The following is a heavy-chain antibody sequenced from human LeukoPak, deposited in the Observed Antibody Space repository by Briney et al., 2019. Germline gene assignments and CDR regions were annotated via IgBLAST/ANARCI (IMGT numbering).Heavy chain of an antibody. CDR3: ARGGYCSSTSCYVFDS. CDR2: IYHSGST. Sequence: PSGTLSLTCGVSGGSIISSNWWSWVRPPPGKGLEWIGEIYHSGSTNYNPSLKSRVTISVDKSKSQFSLELTSVTAADTALYYCARGGYCSSTSCYVFDSWGQGTLVTVSS. CDR1: GGSIISSNW. J-gene: IGHJ4*02. D-gene: IGHD2-2*01. V-gene: IGHV4-4*02.